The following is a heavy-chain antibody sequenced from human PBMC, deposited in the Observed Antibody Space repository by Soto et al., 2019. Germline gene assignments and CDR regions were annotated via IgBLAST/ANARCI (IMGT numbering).Heavy chain of an antibody. CDR3: ARGGAGDYIDY. Sequence: QVQLQESGPGLVKPSQTLSLTCTVSGGSISSGGYYWSWIRQHPGKGLEWIGYIYYSGSTYYNPSLKGLVTISVDTSKNQFSLKLSSVTAADTAVYYCARGGAGDYIDYWGQGTLVTVSS. CDR2: IYYSGST. J-gene: IGHJ4*02. CDR1: GGSISSGGYY. D-gene: IGHD4-17*01. V-gene: IGHV4-31*01.